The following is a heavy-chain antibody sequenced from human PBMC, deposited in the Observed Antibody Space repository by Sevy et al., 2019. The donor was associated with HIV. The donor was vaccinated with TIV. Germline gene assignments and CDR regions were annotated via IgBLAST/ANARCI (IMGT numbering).Heavy chain of an antibody. CDR2: IWYDGINR. CDR3: ARDNLLPIMVSMVRGALSYYFDY. Sequence: GESLKISCAASGFTFSNYGMHWVRQAPGKGLEWAAVIWYDGINRYYADSVKGRFTISRDNSKNTLYLQMNSLRAEDTAVYYCARDNLLPIMVSMVRGALSYYFDYWGQGTLVTVSS. CDR1: GFTFSNYG. V-gene: IGHV3-33*01. J-gene: IGHJ4*02. D-gene: IGHD3-10*01.